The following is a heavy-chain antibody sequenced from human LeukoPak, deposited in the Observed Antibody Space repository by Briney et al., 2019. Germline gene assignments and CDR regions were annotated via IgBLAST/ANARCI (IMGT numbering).Heavy chain of an antibody. J-gene: IGHJ4*02. V-gene: IGHV1-2*06. D-gene: IGHD1-26*01. CDR3: ARDRSSGSYYGDFDY. Sequence: ASVKVPCKASGYTFTGYYMHWVRQAPGQGLEWMGRINPNSGGTNYAQKFQGRVTMTRDTSISTAYMELSRLRSDDTAVYYCARDRSSGSYYGDFDYWGQGTLVTVSS. CDR1: GYTFTGYY. CDR2: INPNSGGT.